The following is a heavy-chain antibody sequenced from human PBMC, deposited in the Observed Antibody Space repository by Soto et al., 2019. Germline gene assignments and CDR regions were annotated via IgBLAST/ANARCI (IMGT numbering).Heavy chain of an antibody. CDR3: ARVGGINWFDP. J-gene: IGHJ5*02. D-gene: IGHD1-20*01. CDR1: SGSISSYY. V-gene: IGHV4-59*12. CDR2: IYYSGST. Sequence: SDTLSLTCRVSSGSISSYYWSWIRQPPGKGLEWIAYIYYSGSTSYNPSLKSRVSISLDTSKNQFSLKLSSVTAADTAVYYCARVGGINWFDPWGQGTLVTVSS.